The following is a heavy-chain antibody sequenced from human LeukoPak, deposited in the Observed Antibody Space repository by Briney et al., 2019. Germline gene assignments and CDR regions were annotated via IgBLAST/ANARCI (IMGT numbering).Heavy chain of an antibody. CDR3: ARHCSGGTCPLSFDAFDI. D-gene: IGHD2-15*01. J-gene: IGHJ3*02. CDR1: GGSISSFC. CDR2: IYNSEST. V-gene: IGHV4-59*08. Sequence: SETLSLTCTVSGGSISSFCWSWIRQPPGKGLEWIGYIYNSESTNYNPSLKSGVTISVDTSKNQFSLMLTSVTASDTAMYYCARHCSGGTCPLSFDAFDIWGQGTMVTVSS.